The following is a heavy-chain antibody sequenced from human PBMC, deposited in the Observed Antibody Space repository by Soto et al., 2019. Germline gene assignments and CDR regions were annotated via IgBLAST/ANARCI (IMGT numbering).Heavy chain of an antibody. V-gene: IGHV6-1*01. J-gene: IGHJ5*02. Sequence: SQTLSLTCAISGDSVSSNSAAWNLIRQSPSRGLEWLGRTYYRSKWYNDYAVSVKSRITINPDTSKNQFSLQLNSVTPEDTAVYYCARAQYSSGWYGDWFDPWGQGTLVTVS. D-gene: IGHD6-19*01. CDR1: GDSVSSNSAA. CDR2: TYYRSKWYN. CDR3: ARAQYSSGWYGDWFDP.